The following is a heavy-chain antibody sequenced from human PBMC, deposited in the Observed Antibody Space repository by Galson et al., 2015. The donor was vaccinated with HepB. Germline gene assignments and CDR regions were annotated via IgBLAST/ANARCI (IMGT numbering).Heavy chain of an antibody. CDR3: AKDGIMVSNNPYQLHF. CDR1: GFTFSSYA. J-gene: IGHJ4*02. V-gene: IGHV3-23*01. Sequence: SLRLSCAASGFTFSSYAMTWVRQAPGKGLEWISCITSNGGRTFYTNSVKGRFTISRDNSRNTVVLQLSSLRPEDTAVYYCAKDGIMVSNNPYQLHFWGQGTLVSVSS. D-gene: IGHD2-8*01. CDR2: ITSNGGRT.